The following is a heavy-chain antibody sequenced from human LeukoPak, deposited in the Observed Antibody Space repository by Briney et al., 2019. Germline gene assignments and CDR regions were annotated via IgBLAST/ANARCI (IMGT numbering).Heavy chain of an antibody. Sequence: SETLSLTCTVSGGSISSSSYYWGWIRQPPGKGLEWIGSIYYSGSTYYNPSLKSRVTISVDTSKNQLSLRLSAVTAADTAVYYCASVRRGFGESSKYYSYYYMDVWGNGTTVPIS. V-gene: IGHV4-39*01. CDR3: ASVRRGFGESSKYYSYYYMDV. J-gene: IGHJ6*03. CDR2: IYYSGST. D-gene: IGHD3-10*01. CDR1: GGSISSSSYY.